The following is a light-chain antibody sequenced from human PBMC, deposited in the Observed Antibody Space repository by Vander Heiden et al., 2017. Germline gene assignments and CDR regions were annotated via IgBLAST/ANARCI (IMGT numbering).Light chain of an antibody. J-gene: IGLJ3*02. CDR2: GNS. CDR1: SSNTGAGYD. CDR3: QSYDSSLSGSV. Sequence: QSVLTQPPSVSGAPGQSVTISCTGSSSNTGAGYDVHWYQQLPGTAPKLLIYGNSNRPSGVPDRFSGSKSGTSASLAITGLQAEDEADYYCQSYDSSLSGSVFGGGTKLTVL. V-gene: IGLV1-40*01.